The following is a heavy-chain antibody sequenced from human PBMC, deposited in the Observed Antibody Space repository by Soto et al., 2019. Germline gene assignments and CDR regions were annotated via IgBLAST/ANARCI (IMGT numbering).Heavy chain of an antibody. CDR2: IYYSGTT. D-gene: IGHD1-26*01. V-gene: IGHV4-59*04. J-gene: IGHJ4*02. Sequence: SETLSLTCTVSGGSLSSYYWNWIRQPPGKGLEWMGYIYYSGTTYYNPSLKSRVTMSVDTSKNQFSLKLTSVTAVDTAVYYCARREIHGPIDYWGQGTLVTVSS. CDR3: ARREIHGPIDY. CDR1: GGSLSSYY.